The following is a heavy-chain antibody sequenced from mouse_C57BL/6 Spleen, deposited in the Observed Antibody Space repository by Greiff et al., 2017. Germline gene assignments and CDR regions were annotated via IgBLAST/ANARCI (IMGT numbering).Heavy chain of an antibody. CDR2: IDPSDSYT. J-gene: IGHJ2*01. Sequence: VKLQQPGAELVMPGASVKLSCKASGYTFTSYWMHWVKQRPGQGLEWIGEIDPSDSYTNYNQKFTGKSTLTVDKSSSTAYMQLSSLTSEDSAVYYGARGRGTTVVAPDYFDYWGQGTTLTVSS. D-gene: IGHD1-1*01. CDR3: ARGRGTTVVAPDYFDY. V-gene: IGHV1-69*01. CDR1: GYTFTSYW.